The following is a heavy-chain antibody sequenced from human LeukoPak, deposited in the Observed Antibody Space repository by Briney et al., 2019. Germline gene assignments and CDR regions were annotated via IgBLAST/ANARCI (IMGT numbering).Heavy chain of an antibody. J-gene: IGHJ4*02. CDR3: ARGVDTTVNRGIDY. CDR2: IYYSGST. CDR1: GGSISGFY. V-gene: IGHV4-59*12. D-gene: IGHD1-1*01. Sequence: SETLSLTCTVSGGSISGFYWSWIRQPPGKGLDWIGYIYYSGSTNYNPSLKSRVTISVDTSKNQFSLQLNSVTPEDTAVYYCARGVDTTVNRGIDYWGQGTLVTVSS.